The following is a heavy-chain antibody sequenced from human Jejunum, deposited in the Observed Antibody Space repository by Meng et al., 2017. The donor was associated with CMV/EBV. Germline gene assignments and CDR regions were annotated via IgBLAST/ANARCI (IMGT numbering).Heavy chain of an antibody. J-gene: IGHJ5*02. CDR1: GYTLTSHD. CDR2: MNSNSGNT. Sequence: AYGYTLTSHDIHWVRQATGQGLEWMGWMNSNSGNTGYAQKFQGRATMPRDTSISTAYMELSSLRFEETAVYYCARGAGSGGRDWFDPWGQGTLVTVS. D-gene: IGHD2-8*02. CDR3: ARGAGSGGRDWFDP. V-gene: IGHV1-8*01.